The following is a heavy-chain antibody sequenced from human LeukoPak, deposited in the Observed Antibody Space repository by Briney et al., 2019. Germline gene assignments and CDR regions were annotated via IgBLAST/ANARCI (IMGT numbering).Heavy chain of an antibody. D-gene: IGHD5-24*01. Sequence: SETLSLTCTVSGGSISSYYWSWIRQPPGKGLEWIGYIYYSGSTNYNPSLKSRVTISVDTSKNQFSLKLSSVTAADTAVYYCARSIEMALIDYWGQGTLVTVSS. CDR1: GGSISSYY. CDR3: ARSIEMALIDY. V-gene: IGHV4-59*08. CDR2: IYYSGST. J-gene: IGHJ4*02.